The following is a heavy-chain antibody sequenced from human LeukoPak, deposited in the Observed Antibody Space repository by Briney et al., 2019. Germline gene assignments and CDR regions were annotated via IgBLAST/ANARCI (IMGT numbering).Heavy chain of an antibody. J-gene: IGHJ6*03. CDR2: IIPIFGTA. CDR1: GGTFSSYA. V-gene: IGHV1-69*05. D-gene: IGHD4-11*01. Sequence: ASVKVSCKASGGTFSSYAISWVRQAPGQGLEWMGGIIPIFGTANYAQKFQGRVTITTDESTSTAYMELSSLRSEDTAVYYCARDLSHLSVDSNYVSYYYYMGVWGKGTTVTVSS. CDR3: ARDLSHLSVDSNYVSYYYYMGV.